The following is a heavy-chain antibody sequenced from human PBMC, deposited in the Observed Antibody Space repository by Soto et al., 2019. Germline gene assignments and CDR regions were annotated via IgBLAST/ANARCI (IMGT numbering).Heavy chain of an antibody. CDR2: ISSSGGST. Sequence: EVQLLESGGDLIQPGGSLRLSCAASGFTFSSYAMSWVRQAPGKGLGWVSVISSSGGSTFYADSVKGRFTISRDNSRNTLYLQMNSRRAEDTAIYYCAKYQPMTQPRPYFDYWGQGTLVTVSS. J-gene: IGHJ4*02. CDR3: AKYQPMTQPRPYFDY. V-gene: IGHV3-23*01. D-gene: IGHD3-22*01. CDR1: GFTFSSYA.